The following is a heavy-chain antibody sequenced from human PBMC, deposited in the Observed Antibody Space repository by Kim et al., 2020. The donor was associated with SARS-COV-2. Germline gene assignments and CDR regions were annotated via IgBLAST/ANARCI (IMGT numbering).Heavy chain of an antibody. J-gene: IGHJ6*03. CDR2: IYYSGST. Sequence: SETLSLTCTVSGGSISSGGYYWSWIRQHPGKGLEWIGYIYYSGSTYYNPSLKSRVTISVDTSKNQFSLKLSSVTAADTAVYYCASYGLFGDCSGGSCYNTNYYDYYMDVWGKGTTVTVSS. CDR3: ASYGLFGDCSGGSCYNTNYYDYYMDV. D-gene: IGHD2-15*01. CDR1: GGSISSGGYY. V-gene: IGHV4-31*03.